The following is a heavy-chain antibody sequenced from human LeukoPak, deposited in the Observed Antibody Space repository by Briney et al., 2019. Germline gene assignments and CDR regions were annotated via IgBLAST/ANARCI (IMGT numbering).Heavy chain of an antibody. V-gene: IGHV3-9*01. CDR1: GFTFDDYA. Sequence: GGPLRLSCAASGFTFDDYAMHWVRQAPGKGLEWVSGISWNSGSIGYADSVKGRFTISRDNAKNSLYLQMNSLRAEDTALYYCAKDISYDILTGYPDYWGQGTLVTVSS. CDR2: ISWNSGSI. J-gene: IGHJ4*02. D-gene: IGHD3-9*01. CDR3: AKDISYDILTGYPDY.